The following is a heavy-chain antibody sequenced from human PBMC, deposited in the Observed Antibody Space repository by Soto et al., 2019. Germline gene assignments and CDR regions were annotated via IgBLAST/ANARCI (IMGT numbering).Heavy chain of an antibody. Sequence: GASVNVSGKASGHTFFTSYYMHWVLQAPGQGLEWMGIINPTGSMTSYSQRFQGRLTMTRDTSTSTDYMELSSLTSEDTAVYFCARDTGGDHDAFDIWGQGTMVTVSS. CDR3: ARDTGGDHDAFDI. CDR2: INPTGSMT. D-gene: IGHD2-8*02. CDR1: GHTFFTSYY. V-gene: IGHV1-46*01. J-gene: IGHJ3*02.